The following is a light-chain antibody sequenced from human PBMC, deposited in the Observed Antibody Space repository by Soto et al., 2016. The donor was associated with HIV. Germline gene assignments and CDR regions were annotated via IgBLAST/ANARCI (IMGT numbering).Light chain of an antibody. CDR2: HDY. CDR3: QAWDSTNVI. V-gene: IGLV3-1*01. J-gene: IGLJ2*01. CDR1: NLGDKF. Sequence: SYELTQPPSVSVSPGQTATITCSGDNLGDKFTSWYQQKPGQTPVLVIYHDYKRPSGIPERFSGSNSGNTATLIIGGTQAIDEADYYCQAWDSTNVIFGGGTKLTVL.